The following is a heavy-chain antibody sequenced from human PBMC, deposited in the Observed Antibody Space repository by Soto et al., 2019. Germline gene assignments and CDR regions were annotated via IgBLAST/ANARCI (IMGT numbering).Heavy chain of an antibody. J-gene: IGHJ6*02. V-gene: IGHV3-48*03. CDR3: ARDLLHYDFWSGYSAYFYYGMDV. Sequence: GGSLRLSCAASGFAFSSYEMNWVRQAPGQGLEWVSYISDSGGTVYYADSVKGRFTVSRDNAQNSVYLQMNSLRTEDTAVYYCARDLLHYDFWSGYSAYFYYGMDVWGPGTTVTVSS. CDR1: GFAFSSYE. CDR2: ISDSGGTV. D-gene: IGHD3-3*01.